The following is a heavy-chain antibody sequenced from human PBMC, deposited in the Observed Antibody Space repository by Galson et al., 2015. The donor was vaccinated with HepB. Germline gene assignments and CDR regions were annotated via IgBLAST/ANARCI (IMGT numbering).Heavy chain of an antibody. J-gene: IGHJ4*02. V-gene: IGHV3-23*01. CDR3: AKNSGSNWFVPHHFDS. D-gene: IGHD6-13*01. CDR2: ISGSGGST. Sequence: SLRLSCAASGLTFANYVMNWVRQAPGKGLEWVSSISGSGGSTYYRGSFKGRFTISRDNSKNTVYLQMKSLRADDTVVYYCAKNSGSNWFVPHHFDSWGQGTLVTVSS. CDR1: GLTFANYV.